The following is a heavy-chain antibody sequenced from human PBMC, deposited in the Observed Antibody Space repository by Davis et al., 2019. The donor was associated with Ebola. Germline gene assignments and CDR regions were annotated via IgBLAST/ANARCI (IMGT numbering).Heavy chain of an antibody. CDR2: ISASGGST. V-gene: IGHV3-23*01. J-gene: IGHJ4*02. D-gene: IGHD2-2*01. CDR3: ATYCSSNSCYERVGFFEY. CDR1: GFTFYSHG. Sequence: GESLKISCAASGFTFYSHGMSWVRQAPGKGLEWVSHISASGGSTRYADSVKGRFTISRDNSKNTLYLQMSSLRDEDTAVYYCATYCSSNSCYERVGFFEYWGQGILVTVSS.